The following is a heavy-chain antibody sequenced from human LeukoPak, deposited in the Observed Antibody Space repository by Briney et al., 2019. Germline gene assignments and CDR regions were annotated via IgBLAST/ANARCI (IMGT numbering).Heavy chain of an antibody. V-gene: IGHV4-4*07. J-gene: IGHJ3*02. D-gene: IGHD3-22*01. Sequence: SETPSLTCTVSGGSISSYYWSWIRQPAGKGLEWIGRIYTSGSTNYNPSLKSRVTMSVDTSKNQFSLKLSSVTAADTAVYYCARGMGYDSSGYYSYDAFDIWGQGTMVTVSS. CDR1: GGSISSYY. CDR3: ARGMGYDSSGYYSYDAFDI. CDR2: IYTSGST.